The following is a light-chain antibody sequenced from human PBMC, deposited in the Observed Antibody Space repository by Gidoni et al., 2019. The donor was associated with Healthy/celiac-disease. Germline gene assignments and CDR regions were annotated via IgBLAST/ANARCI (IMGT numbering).Light chain of an antibody. J-gene: IGKJ1*01. Sequence: DIQMTQSPSSLSASVGDRVTITCRASQSIRRYLNWYQQKPGKAPKLLIYAASRLQSGVPQRVSGSGSGTDFTLTISSLQREDFATYYCQQSYSTLWTFGQGTKVEIK. CDR3: QQSYSTLWT. CDR1: QSIRRY. CDR2: AAS. V-gene: IGKV1-39*01.